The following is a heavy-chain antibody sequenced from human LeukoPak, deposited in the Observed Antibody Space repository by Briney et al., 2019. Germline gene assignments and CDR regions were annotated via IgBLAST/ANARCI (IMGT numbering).Heavy chain of an antibody. J-gene: IGHJ4*02. CDR2: ISSSSSYI. CDR3: ARVCGGDCYTGY. Sequence: GGSLRLSCAASGFTFSSYSMNWVRQAPGKGLEWVSSISSSSSYIYYADSVKGPFTISRDNAKNSLYLQMNSLRAEDTAVYYCARVCGGDCYTGYWGQGTLVTVSS. V-gene: IGHV3-21*01. CDR1: GFTFSSYS. D-gene: IGHD2-21*02.